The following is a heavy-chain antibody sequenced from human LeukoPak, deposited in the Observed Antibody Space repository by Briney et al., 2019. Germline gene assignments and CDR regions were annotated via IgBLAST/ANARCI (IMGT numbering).Heavy chain of an antibody. Sequence: PSGTLSLTCAVSGGSISSSNWWSWVRQPPGKGLEWIGEIYHRGTTNYNPSLRSRVTIAIDTSKSQFSLKLTSVTAADTAVYYCARQSFAPFQVGPETPIESWGQGTLVTVSS. V-gene: IGHV4-4*02. CDR2: IYHRGTT. CDR1: GGSISSSNW. J-gene: IGHJ4*02. D-gene: IGHD1-26*01. CDR3: ARQSFAPFQVGPETPIES.